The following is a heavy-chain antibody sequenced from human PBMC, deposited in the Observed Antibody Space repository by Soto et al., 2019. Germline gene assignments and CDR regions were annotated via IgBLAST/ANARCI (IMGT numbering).Heavy chain of an antibody. Sequence: GESLKISCAASGFAFSSAWMSWVRQAPGKELEWVGRLKSEAAGGTTDYAAPVKGRFTISRDDSKNTLYLQMNSLKTDDTAVYYCSYDSSRGDYWGLGTLVTVSS. V-gene: IGHV3-15*01. CDR3: SYDSSRGDY. CDR1: GFAFSSAW. CDR2: LKSEAAGGTT. J-gene: IGHJ4*02. D-gene: IGHD3-22*01.